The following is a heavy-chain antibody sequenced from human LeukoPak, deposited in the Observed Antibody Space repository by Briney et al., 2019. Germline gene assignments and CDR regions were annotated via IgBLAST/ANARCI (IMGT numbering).Heavy chain of an antibody. D-gene: IGHD2-2*01. V-gene: IGHV1-69*04. CDR1: GGTFSSYT. J-gene: IGHJ6*03. Sequence: ASVKVSCKAFGGTFSSYTISWVRQAPGQGLEWMGRIIPILGIANYAQKFQDRVTITADKSTSTAYMELSSLRSEDTAVYYCARDLGRRYCSSTSCSSGGYYYYYMDVWGKGTTVTVSS. CDR3: ARDLGRRYCSSTSCSSGGYYYYYMDV. CDR2: IIPILGIA.